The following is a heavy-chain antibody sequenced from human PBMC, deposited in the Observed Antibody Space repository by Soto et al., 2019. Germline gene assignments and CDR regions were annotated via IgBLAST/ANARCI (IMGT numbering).Heavy chain of an antibody. CDR1: GYPFTHYG. D-gene: IGHD1-1*01. V-gene: IGHV1-18*01. CDR3: ARDLEAQIVDY. CDR2: ISPFNGNT. Sequence: ASVKVSCKSSGYPFTHYGITWIRQAPGQGLEWMGWISPFNGNTNYGQTLQGRVTLTTETSTSTVYMELRSLRSDDTAVYYCARDLEAQIVDYWGQGTLVTVSS. J-gene: IGHJ4*02.